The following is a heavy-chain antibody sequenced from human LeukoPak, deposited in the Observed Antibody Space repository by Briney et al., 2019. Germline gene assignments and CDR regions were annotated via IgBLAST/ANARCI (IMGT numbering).Heavy chain of an antibody. V-gene: IGHV3-30*18. J-gene: IGHJ4*02. CDR2: MSYDGSNE. CDR3: AKGRAGPQMASVGDIAPEFDY. D-gene: IGHD5-24*01. CDR1: GFTFSSYG. Sequence: GGSLRLSCAASGFTFSSYGMHWVRQAPSKGLEWVAVMSYDGSNEFYADSVKGRFTISRDNSKNTLYLQMNSLRTEDTAVYYCAKGRAGPQMASVGDIAPEFDYWGQGTLVTVSS.